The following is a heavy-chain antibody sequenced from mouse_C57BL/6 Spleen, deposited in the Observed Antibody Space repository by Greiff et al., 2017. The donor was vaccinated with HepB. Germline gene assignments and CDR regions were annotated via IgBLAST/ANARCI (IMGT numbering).Heavy chain of an antibody. CDR1: GYAFSSSW. CDR3: ARRRRDYYAMDY. CDR2: IYPGDGDT. Sequence: VKLQESGPELVKPGASVKISCKASGYAFSSSWMNWVKQRPGKGLEWIGRIYPGDGDTNYNGKFKGKATLTADKSSSTAYMQLSSLTSEDSAVYFCARRRRDYYAMDYWGQGTSVTVSS. V-gene: IGHV1-82*01. J-gene: IGHJ4*01.